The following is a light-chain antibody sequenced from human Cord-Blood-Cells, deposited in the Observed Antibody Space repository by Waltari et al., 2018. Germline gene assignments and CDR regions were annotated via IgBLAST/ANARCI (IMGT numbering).Light chain of an antibody. J-gene: IGKJ4*01. V-gene: IGKV3-11*02. CDR2: DAS. CDR3: QQRSNWLT. CDR1: QSVSSY. Sequence: EIVLTQSPATLSLSPGERATISCRASQSVSSYLAWYQQKPEQAPRLHIDDASNRATGSPASFSGSWSGSDFTLTISSLEPEDVAVYYCQQRSNWLTFGGGTKVEIK.